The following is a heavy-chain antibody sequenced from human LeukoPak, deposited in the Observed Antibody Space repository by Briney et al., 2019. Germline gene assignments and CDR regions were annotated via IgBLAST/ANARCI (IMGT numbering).Heavy chain of an antibody. V-gene: IGHV5-51*01. CDR1: GYSFTSYW. J-gene: IGHJ6*03. CDR2: IYPGDSDT. CDR3: ARHVTVVPAATYYYYYYMDV. D-gene: IGHD2-2*01. Sequence: GESLKISCKGSGYSFTSYWIGWVRQMPGKGLEWMGIIYPGDSDTRYSPSFQGQVTISADKSISTAYLQWSSLKASDTAMYYCARHVTVVPAATYYYYYYMDVWGKGTTVTVSS.